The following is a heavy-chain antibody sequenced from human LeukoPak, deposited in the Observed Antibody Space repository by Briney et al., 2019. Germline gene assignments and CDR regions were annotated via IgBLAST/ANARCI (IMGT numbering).Heavy chain of an antibody. CDR1: GYTFTGYY. Sequence: GASVKVSCKASGYTFTGYYMHWVRQAPGQGLEWMGWINPNSGGTNYAQKFQGRVTMTRDTSISTAYMELSRLRSDDTAVYYCARVRQPWAIVVVVASQGDSAFDIWSQGTMVTVSS. J-gene: IGHJ3*02. CDR2: INPNSGGT. V-gene: IGHV1-2*02. D-gene: IGHD2-15*01. CDR3: ARVRQPWAIVVVVASQGDSAFDI.